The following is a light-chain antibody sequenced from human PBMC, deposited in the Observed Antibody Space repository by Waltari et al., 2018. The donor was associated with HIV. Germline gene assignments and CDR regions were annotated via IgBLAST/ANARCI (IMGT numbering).Light chain of an antibody. V-gene: IGKV1-27*01. CDR3: QTYDSAPFT. Sequence: DIQMTQSPPSLSASVRDRVTITCRASQGISNHLAWYQQKPGKLPKLLIYAASTVQSGVPSRFSGSGSGTDFTHTISSLQPEDVATYYCQTYDSAPFTFGPGTKVDIK. CDR1: QGISNH. CDR2: AAS. J-gene: IGKJ3*01.